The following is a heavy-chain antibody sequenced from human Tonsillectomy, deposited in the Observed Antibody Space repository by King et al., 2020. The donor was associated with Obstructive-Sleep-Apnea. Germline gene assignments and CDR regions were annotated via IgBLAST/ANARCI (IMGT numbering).Heavy chain of an antibody. CDR3: AKDRAYGSSGDY. J-gene: IGHJ4*02. CDR2: VSSNGENT. Sequence: VQLVESGGGLGQPGGSLRLSCAASGFAFSSYAMSWVRQASGKGLEWVSGVSSNGENTYYADSVRGRFTISRDNSKNTVYLQMNNLRAEDTAIYYCAKDRAYGSSGDYWGQGSLVTVSS. V-gene: IGHV3-23*04. D-gene: IGHD6-25*01. CDR1: GFAFSSYA.